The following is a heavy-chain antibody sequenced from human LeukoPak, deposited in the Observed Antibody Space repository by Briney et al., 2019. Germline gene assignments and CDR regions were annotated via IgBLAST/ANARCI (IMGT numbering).Heavy chain of an antibody. CDR1: GFTSSSYE. J-gene: IGHJ4*02. D-gene: IGHD4-17*01. CDR2: ISGTGYTI. CDR3: ARQMTTVTSFDY. Sequence: GGSLRLSCAASGFTSSSYEMNWVRQAPGKGLEWVSYISGTGYTIFYADSVKGRFTISRDNAKNSLYLQMNSLRAEDTALYYCARQMTTVTSFDYWGQGTPVTVSS. V-gene: IGHV3-48*03.